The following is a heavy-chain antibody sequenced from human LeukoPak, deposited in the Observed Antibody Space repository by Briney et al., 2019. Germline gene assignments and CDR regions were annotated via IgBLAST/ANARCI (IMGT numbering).Heavy chain of an antibody. J-gene: IGHJ4*02. D-gene: IGHD3-3*01. CDR3: ARVYYDFWSGLPGY. CDR1: GFTFSSYW. V-gene: IGHV3-7*01. CDR2: IKEDGSEK. Sequence: PGGSLRLSCAASGFTFSSYWMSWVRQAPGKGLEWVANIKEDGSEKYYVDSVKGRFTISRDNAKNSLYLQMNSLRAEDTAVYYCARVYYDFWSGLPGYWGQGTLVTVSS.